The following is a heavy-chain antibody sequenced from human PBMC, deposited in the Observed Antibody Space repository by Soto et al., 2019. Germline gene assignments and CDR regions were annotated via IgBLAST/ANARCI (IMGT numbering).Heavy chain of an antibody. J-gene: IGHJ5*02. CDR2: IYHSGST. CDR1: GGSISSSNW. CDR3: ARIQSSSSGGLWFEP. Sequence: SETLSLTCAVSGGSISSSNWWSWVRQPPGKGLEWIGEIYHSGSTNYNPYLKSRVTISVDKSKNQFSLTLSSVTAADTAVYYCARIQSSSSGGLWFEPKRQGTPATVSS. D-gene: IGHD6-6*01. V-gene: IGHV4-4*02.